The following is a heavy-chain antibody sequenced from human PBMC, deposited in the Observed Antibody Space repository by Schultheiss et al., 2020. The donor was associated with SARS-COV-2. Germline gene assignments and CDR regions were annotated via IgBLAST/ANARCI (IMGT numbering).Heavy chain of an antibody. CDR3: ARGNGYYDVWSGYYTRENWFDP. D-gene: IGHD3-3*01. Sequence: SETLSLTCTVSGGSISSSSYYWSWIRQPPGKGLEWIGEINHSGSTNYNPSLKSRVTILVDTSNNQFSLKLSSVTAADTAVYYCARGNGYYDVWSGYYTRENWFDPWGQGRLVTVAS. CDR2: INHSGST. J-gene: IGHJ5*02. CDR1: GGSISSSSYY. V-gene: IGHV4-39*07.